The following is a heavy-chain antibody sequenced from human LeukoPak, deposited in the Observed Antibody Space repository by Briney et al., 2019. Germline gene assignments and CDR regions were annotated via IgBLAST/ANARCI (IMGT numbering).Heavy chain of an antibody. J-gene: IGHJ4*02. V-gene: IGHV3-48*04. D-gene: IGHD1-7*01. CDR1: DFTFSNYR. Sequence: GGSLRLSCAASDFTFSNYRVSWVRQTPGKGLEWLSYITETGSTMYYAASVKGRFVISRDNAKSSLYLQINSLRAEDTAVYYCARVNYVSSGWGAPFDHWGRGTLVTVSS. CDR3: ARVNYVSSGWGAPFDH. CDR2: ITETGSTM.